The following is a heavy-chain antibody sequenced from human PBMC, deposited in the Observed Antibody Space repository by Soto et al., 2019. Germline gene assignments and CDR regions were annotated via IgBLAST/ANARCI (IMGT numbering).Heavy chain of an antibody. CDR1: GFTFSSYA. D-gene: IGHD2-21*02. CDR3: AKDFGSYCGGDCYSPSFDY. CDR2: ISGSGGST. J-gene: IGHJ4*02. V-gene: IGHV3-23*01. Sequence: GGSLRLSCAASGFTFSSYAMSWVRQAPGKGLEWVSAISGSGGSTYYADSVKGRFTISRDNSKNTLYLQMNSLRAEDTAVYYCAKDFGSYCGGDCYSPSFDYWGQGTLVTVSS.